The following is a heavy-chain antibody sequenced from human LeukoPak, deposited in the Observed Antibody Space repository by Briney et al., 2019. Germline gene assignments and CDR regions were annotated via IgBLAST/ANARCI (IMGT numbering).Heavy chain of an antibody. CDR2: ISASGRTV. V-gene: IGHV3-48*04. J-gene: IGHJ4*01. D-gene: IGHD3-22*01. CDR3: ATDAYLDDSDYWGYFDN. CDR1: GFIFSTYS. Sequence: GGSLRLSCAGSGFIFSTYSMHWVRLAPGKGLEWVSYISASGRTVYYADSLKGRVTISRDNAKNSLSLHMDSLRAEDTAVYYCATDAYLDDSDYWGYFDNWGQGTLSPSPQ.